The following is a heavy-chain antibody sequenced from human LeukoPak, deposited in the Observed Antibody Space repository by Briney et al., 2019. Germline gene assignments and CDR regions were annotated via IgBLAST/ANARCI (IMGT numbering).Heavy chain of an antibody. J-gene: IGHJ4*02. D-gene: IGHD3-22*01. CDR2: ISAYSGNT. Sequence: ASVKVSCKASGYTFTNYGIFWVRQAPGQGLEWMGWISAYSGNTNYAQKLQGRVTMTTETSTSTAYMELESLRSDDTAVYYCAIAQGSYYDTSGYLGGDYWGQGTLVTVSS. CDR1: GYTFTNYG. V-gene: IGHV1-18*01. CDR3: AIAQGSYYDTSGYLGGDY.